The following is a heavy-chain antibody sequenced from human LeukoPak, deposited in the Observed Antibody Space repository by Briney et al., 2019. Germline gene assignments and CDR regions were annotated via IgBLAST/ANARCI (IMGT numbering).Heavy chain of an antibody. V-gene: IGHV4-59*08. D-gene: IGHD3-10*01. CDR1: GGSISSYY. CDR2: IYYSGST. J-gene: IGHJ4*02. Sequence: PSETLSLTCTVSGGSISSYYWSWIRQPPGKGLEWIGYIYYSGSTNYNPSLKSRVTISVDTSKNQFSLKLSSVTAADTAVYCCARRASGATFDYWGQGTLVTVSS. CDR3: ARRASGATFDY.